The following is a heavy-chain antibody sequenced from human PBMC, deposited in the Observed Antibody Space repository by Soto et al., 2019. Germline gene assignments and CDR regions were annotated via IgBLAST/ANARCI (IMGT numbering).Heavy chain of an antibody. Sequence: GGSLRLSCAASGFPFSKFAMNWVRLPPGRGLEWVSGISDSGHNVVYAESVRGRFTISRDNSKNILYLQMDRLTVDDSAVYFCAKQFVDVWGQGTTVTVSS. J-gene: IGHJ6*02. CDR3: AKQFVDV. CDR2: ISDSGHNV. V-gene: IGHV3-23*01. CDR1: GFPFSKFA.